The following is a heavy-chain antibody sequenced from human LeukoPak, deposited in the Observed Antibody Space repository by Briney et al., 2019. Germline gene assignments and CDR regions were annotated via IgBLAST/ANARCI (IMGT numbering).Heavy chain of an antibody. CDR3: ARALVVVPDGMDV. D-gene: IGHD2-2*01. Sequence: GGSLRLSCAASGFTFSSYSMNWVRQAPGKGLEWVSSISSSSSYIYYADSVKGRFTISRDNAKNSLYLQMNSLRAEDTAVYYCARALVVVPDGMDVWGQGTTVTVSS. CDR1: GFTFSSYS. CDR2: ISSSSSYI. J-gene: IGHJ6*02. V-gene: IGHV3-21*01.